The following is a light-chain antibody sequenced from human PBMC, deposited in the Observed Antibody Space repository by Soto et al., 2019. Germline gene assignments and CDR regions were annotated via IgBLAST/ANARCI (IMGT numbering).Light chain of an antibody. Sequence: DIQMTQSPSTLSSSVGDRVTVSCLASQSISSWLAWYQQKPGTAPKLLIYKASTLQSGVPSRFSGSGSGTEFTLTISSLQPDDSATYYCQQYNDNWTFGQGTKVDI. V-gene: IGKV1-5*03. CDR3: QQYNDNWT. CDR2: KAS. CDR1: QSISSW. J-gene: IGKJ1*01.